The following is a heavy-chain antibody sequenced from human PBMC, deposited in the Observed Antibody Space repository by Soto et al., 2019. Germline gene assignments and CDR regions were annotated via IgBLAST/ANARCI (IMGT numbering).Heavy chain of an antibody. CDR2: IIPIFGTA. D-gene: IGHD4-17*01. Sequence: QVQLVQSGAEVKKPGSSVKVSCKASGGTFSSYAISWVRQAPGQGLEWMGGIIPIFGTANYAQKFQGRVTITADESTSTAYMELSSLRSEDTAVYYCARDVDLMTTVTTSFLGWFDPWGQGTLVTVSS. CDR3: ARDVDLMTTVTTSFLGWFDP. V-gene: IGHV1-69*01. J-gene: IGHJ5*02. CDR1: GGTFSSYA.